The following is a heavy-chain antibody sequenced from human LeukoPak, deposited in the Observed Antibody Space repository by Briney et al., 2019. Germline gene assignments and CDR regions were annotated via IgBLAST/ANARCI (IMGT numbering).Heavy chain of an antibody. CDR3: ARASPGYSSSWYDFDY. Sequence: ASVKVSCKASGYTFTGYYMHWVRQAPGQGLEWMGWINPNSGGTNYAQKSQGRVTMTRDTSISTAYMELSRLRSDDTAVYYCARASPGYSSSWYDFDYWGQGTLVTVSS. CDR1: GYTFTGYY. D-gene: IGHD6-13*01. J-gene: IGHJ4*02. V-gene: IGHV1-2*02. CDR2: INPNSGGT.